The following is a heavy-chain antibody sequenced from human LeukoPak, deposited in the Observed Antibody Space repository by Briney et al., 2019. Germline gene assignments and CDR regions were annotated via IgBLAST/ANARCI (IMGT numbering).Heavy chain of an antibody. CDR1: GLTFNSYW. J-gene: IGHJ5*02. CDR3: ARAMPHDNWFDP. Sequence: PGGSPRLSCAASGLTFNSYWMHWFRQVAGKGLVWVARINGDASNTTYADSVKGRFTISRDNAKNTLYLQMNSLRVDDTAGYYCARAMPHDNWFDPWGQGSLVTVSS. V-gene: IGHV3-74*03. D-gene: IGHD2-2*01. CDR2: INGDASNT.